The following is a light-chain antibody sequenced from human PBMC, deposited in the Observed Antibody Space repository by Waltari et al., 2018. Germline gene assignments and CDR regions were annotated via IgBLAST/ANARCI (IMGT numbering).Light chain of an antibody. J-gene: IGKJ1*01. Sequence: IRITQSPSSLSASTGDRVTITCRASQGISSHLAWYQQQPGKAPKLLIYAASTLQSGVPSRFSGSGSGTDFTLTISCLQSEDFATYYCQQYYSYPWTFGQGTKVEIK. V-gene: IGKV1-8*01. CDR2: AAS. CDR3: QQYYSYPWT. CDR1: QGISSH.